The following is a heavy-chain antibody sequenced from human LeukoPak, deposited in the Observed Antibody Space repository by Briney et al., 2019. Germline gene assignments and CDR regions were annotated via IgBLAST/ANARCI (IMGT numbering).Heavy chain of an antibody. CDR3: ARALPRNYGGNSGKGGDY. CDR2: IYHSGST. J-gene: IGHJ4*02. Sequence: SETLSLTCAVSGYSTSSGYYWGWIRQPPGKGLEWIGSIYHSGSTYYNPSLKSRVTISVDTSKNQFSLKLSSVTAADTAVYYCARALPRNYGGNSGKGGDYWGQGTLVTVSS. V-gene: IGHV4-38-2*01. CDR1: GYSTSSGYY. D-gene: IGHD4-23*01.